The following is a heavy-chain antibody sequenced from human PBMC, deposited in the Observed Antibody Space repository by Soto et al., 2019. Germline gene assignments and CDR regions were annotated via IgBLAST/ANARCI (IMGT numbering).Heavy chain of an antibody. D-gene: IGHD1-20*01. V-gene: IGHV1-18*01. CDR3: ARDRAITGVDY. Sequence: ASVKVSCKTSGYTFTEYDINWVRQAPGQGLEWMGWISAYNGNTNYAQKLQGRVTMTTDTSTSTAYMELRSLRSDDTAVYYCARDRAITGVDYWGQGTLVTVSS. J-gene: IGHJ4*02. CDR2: ISAYNGNT. CDR1: GYTFTEYD.